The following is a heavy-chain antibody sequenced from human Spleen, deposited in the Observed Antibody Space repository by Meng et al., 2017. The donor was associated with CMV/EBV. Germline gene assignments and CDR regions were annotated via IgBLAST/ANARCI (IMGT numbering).Heavy chain of an antibody. D-gene: IGHD3-10*01. CDR2: ISSKGDSI. V-gene: IGHV3-64*02. CDR3: ARVGEPGYFDY. Sequence: GESLKISCVASGFTFNSYAMYWVRQAPGIGLEYVAGISSKGDSIYYVDSVKGRFTISRDNSKNTVSLQMGSLRAEDTAVYYCARVGEPGYFDYWGQGTLVTVSS. CDR1: GFTFNSYA. J-gene: IGHJ4*02.